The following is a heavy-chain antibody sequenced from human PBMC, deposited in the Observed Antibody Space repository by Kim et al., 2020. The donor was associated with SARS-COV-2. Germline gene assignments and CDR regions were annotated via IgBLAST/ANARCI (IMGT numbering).Heavy chain of an antibody. D-gene: IGHD5-12*01. CDR3: AREADSGYDYFDY. Sequence: ASVKVSCKASGYTFTGYYMHWVRQAPGQGLEWMGWINPNSGGTNYAQKFQGWVTMTRDTSISTAYMELSRLRSDDTAVYYCAREADSGYDYFDYWGQGTLVTVSS. CDR2: INPNSGGT. V-gene: IGHV1-2*04. CDR1: GYTFTGYY. J-gene: IGHJ4*02.